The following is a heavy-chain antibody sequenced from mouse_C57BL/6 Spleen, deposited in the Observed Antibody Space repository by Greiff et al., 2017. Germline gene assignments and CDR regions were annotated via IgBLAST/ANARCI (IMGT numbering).Heavy chain of an antibody. CDR3: ARDYSCGSSCDWYIDV. D-gene: IGHD1-1*01. V-gene: IGHV1-69*01. Sequence: QVQLQQPGAELVMPGASVKLSCKASGYTFTSYWMHWVKQRPGQGLEWIGEIDPSDSYTNYNQKFKGKSTLTVDKSSSTAYMQHSSLTSEDSAVYYCARDYSCGSSCDWYIDVWSTRTTDTVSS. J-gene: IGHJ1*03. CDR2: IDPSDSYT. CDR1: GYTFTSYW.